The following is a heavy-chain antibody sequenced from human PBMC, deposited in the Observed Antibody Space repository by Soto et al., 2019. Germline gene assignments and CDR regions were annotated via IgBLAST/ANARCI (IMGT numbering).Heavy chain of an antibody. V-gene: IGHV3-33*01. CDR2: IWYDGSNK. D-gene: IGHD3-16*01. Sequence: QVQLVQSGGGVVQPGRSLRLSCVASGFTFRSHGMHWVRQVPGKGLEWVGVIWYDGSNKYYADSVKGRFTISRYKSTNVLYLQMNSLRVDDTAVYYCARWNDYRAIGCWVQGTLVTVSS. CDR3: ARWNDYRAIGC. CDR1: GFTFRSHG. J-gene: IGHJ1*01.